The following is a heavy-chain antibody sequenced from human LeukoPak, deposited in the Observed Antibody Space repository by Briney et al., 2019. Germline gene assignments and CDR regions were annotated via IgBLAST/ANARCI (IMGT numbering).Heavy chain of an antibody. D-gene: IGHD3-10*01. J-gene: IGHJ4*02. CDR1: GFDFSRSS. V-gene: IGHV3-48*04. CDR2: ISFSNRNM. Sequence: GGSLRLSCAASGFDFSRSSMNWVRQAPGKGLEWVSYISFSNRNMYYADSVKGRFTISRDNAKNSLYLQMNSLRAEDTAVYYCARGPKYGLSQYYFDYWGQGTLVTVSS. CDR3: ARGPKYGLSQYYFDY.